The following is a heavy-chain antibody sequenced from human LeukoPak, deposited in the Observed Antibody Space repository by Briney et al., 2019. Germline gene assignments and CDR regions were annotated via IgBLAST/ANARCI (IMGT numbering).Heavy chain of an antibody. CDR3: ASGSVVGANYVDY. Sequence: SVKVSCKASGGTFISYAISWVRQAPGQGLEWMGRIIPILGIANYAQKFQGRVTITADKSTSTAYMELSSLRSEDTAVYYCASGSVVGANYVDYWGQGTLVTVSS. J-gene: IGHJ4*02. V-gene: IGHV1-69*04. CDR2: IIPILGIA. CDR1: GGTFISYA. D-gene: IGHD1-26*01.